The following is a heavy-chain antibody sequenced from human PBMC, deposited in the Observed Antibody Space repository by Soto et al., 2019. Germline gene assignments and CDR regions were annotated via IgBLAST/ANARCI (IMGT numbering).Heavy chain of an antibody. J-gene: IGHJ6*02. V-gene: IGHV3-11*01. D-gene: IGHD2-15*01. CDR2: ISSSGSTI. CDR3: ARGRWSGGSCSLLWGYYYYGMDV. CDR1: GFTFSDYY. Sequence: GGSLRLSCAASGFTFSDYYMSWIRQAPGKGLEWVSYISSSGSTIYYADSVKGRFTISRDSAKNSLYLKMNSLRAEDTAVYYCARGRWSGGSCSLLWGYYYYGMDVWGQGTTVTVSS.